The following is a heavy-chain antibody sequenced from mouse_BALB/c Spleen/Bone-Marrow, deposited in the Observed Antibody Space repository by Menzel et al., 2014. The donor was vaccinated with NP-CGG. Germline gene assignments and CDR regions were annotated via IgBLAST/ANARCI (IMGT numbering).Heavy chain of an antibody. Sequence: EVKLMESGGGLVQPGGSLKLSCAASGFDFSRYWMSWVRQAPGKGLEWIGEINPHSSTINYTPSLKDKFIISRDNAKNTLYLQKSKVRSEDTALYYGARLYYYGFFAYWGQRTLVSVSA. CDR2: INPHSSTI. CDR1: GFDFSRYW. D-gene: IGHD1-1*01. V-gene: IGHV4-1*02. J-gene: IGHJ3*01. CDR3: ARLYYYGFFAY.